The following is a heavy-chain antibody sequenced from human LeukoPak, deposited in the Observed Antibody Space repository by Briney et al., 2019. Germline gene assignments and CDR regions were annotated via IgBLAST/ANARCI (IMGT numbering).Heavy chain of an antibody. V-gene: IGHV1-46*01. J-gene: IGHJ4*02. CDR1: GYTFTSYY. CDR3: ARDVAIAAAGFYFDY. CDR2: INPSGGST. D-gene: IGHD6-13*01. Sequence: ASVKVSCKASGYTFTSYYMHWVRQAPGQGLEWMGIINPSGGSTSYAQKFQGRVTMTRDTSTSTVYMELSSLRSEDTAVYYFARDVAIAAAGFYFDYWGQGTLVTVSS.